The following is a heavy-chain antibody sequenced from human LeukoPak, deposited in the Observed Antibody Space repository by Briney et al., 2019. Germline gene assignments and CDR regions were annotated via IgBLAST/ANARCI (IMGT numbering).Heavy chain of an antibody. Sequence: GGSLRLSCAASGFTFSNYGFHWVRQAPGKGLEWVAVIWYDGSNKYYADSVKGRFTISRDNSKNTLYLQMNSLRAEDTAVYYCARDRWIAAVFYGTDVWGQGTTVTVSS. V-gene: IGHV3-33*01. D-gene: IGHD6-13*01. CDR3: ARDRWIAAVFYGTDV. J-gene: IGHJ6*02. CDR2: IWYDGSNK. CDR1: GFTFSNYG.